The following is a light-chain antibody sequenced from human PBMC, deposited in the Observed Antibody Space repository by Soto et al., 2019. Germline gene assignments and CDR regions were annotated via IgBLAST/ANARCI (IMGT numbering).Light chain of an antibody. Sequence: ELVLTQSPGTLSLSPGERATLSCRASQSVSSSYLAWYQQKPGQAPRLLIYGASSRATGIPDRFSGSGSGTEFTLTPSRLEPEDFAVFFCQQHGTSEIIFGQGTRLEIK. CDR1: QSVSSSY. CDR2: GAS. J-gene: IGKJ5*01. CDR3: QQHGTSEII. V-gene: IGKV3-20*01.